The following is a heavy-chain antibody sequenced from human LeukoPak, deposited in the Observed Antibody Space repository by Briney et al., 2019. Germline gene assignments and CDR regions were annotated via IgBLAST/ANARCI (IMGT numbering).Heavy chain of an antibody. CDR2: ISSSSSYI. D-gene: IGHD3-22*01. Sequence: GGSLRLSCAASGFTFSSYSMNWVRQAPGKGLEWVSSISSSSSYIYYADSVKGRFTISRDNAKNSLYLQMNSLTAEDTAVYYCARSWSSGYWFPATASFDYWGQGTLVTVSS. J-gene: IGHJ4*02. CDR1: GFTFSSYS. V-gene: IGHV3-21*01. CDR3: ARSWSSGYWFPATASFDY.